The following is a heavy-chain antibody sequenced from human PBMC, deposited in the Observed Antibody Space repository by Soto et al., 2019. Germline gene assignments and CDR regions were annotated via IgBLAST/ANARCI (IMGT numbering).Heavy chain of an antibody. Sequence: SETLSLTCTVSGVSISDYYWNWIRQPPGKGLEWIGNIHYTGTTKYNPSFESRVTISVDTSKNHFSLRLSSVTAADTAVYYCARRLPGDYGNRFDPWGQGILVTVS. CDR2: IHYTGTT. D-gene: IGHD4-17*01. V-gene: IGHV4-59*08. CDR1: GVSISDYY. CDR3: ARRLPGDYGNRFDP. J-gene: IGHJ5*02.